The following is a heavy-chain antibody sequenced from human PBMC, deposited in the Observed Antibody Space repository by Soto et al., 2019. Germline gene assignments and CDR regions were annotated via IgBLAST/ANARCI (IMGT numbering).Heavy chain of an antibody. V-gene: IGHV3-74*02. Sequence: EVQLVESGGGLVQPGGSLRLSCAASGFTFSNYWMYWVRQAPGKGLEWVSRTNSDGSVSSYADSVKGRFTISRDNVKNTLYLQMDGLRAEDTSVYYCARGDCVGGTCYSLAGSFYYYMDVWGKGTTVTVFS. CDR2: TNSDGSVS. CDR3: ARGDCVGGTCYSLAGSFYYYMDV. D-gene: IGHD2-15*01. CDR1: GFTFSNYW. J-gene: IGHJ6*03.